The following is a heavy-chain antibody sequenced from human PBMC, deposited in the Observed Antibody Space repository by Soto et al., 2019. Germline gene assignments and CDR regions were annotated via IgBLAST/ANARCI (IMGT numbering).Heavy chain of an antibody. J-gene: IGHJ3*02. CDR3: AGLAADGTFAFDI. CDR1: GGSISSSSYY. Sequence: QLQLQESGPGLVKPSETLSLTCTVSGGSISSSSYYWGWIRQPPGKGLEWIGSIYYSGSTYYNPSLKSRVTISVDTSKNQFSLKLSSVTAADTAVYYCAGLAADGTFAFDIWGQGTMVTVSS. D-gene: IGHD6-13*01. V-gene: IGHV4-39*01. CDR2: IYYSGST.